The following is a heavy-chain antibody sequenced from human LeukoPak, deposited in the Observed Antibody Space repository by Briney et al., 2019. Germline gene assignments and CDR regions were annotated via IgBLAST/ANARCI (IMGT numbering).Heavy chain of an antibody. CDR1: GFTFSSYA. CDR3: ATDIVGATMGDY. Sequence: TGGSLRLSCAASGFTFSSYAMSWVRQAPGKGLEWVSAISGSGGSTYYADSVKGRFTISRDNSKNTLYLQMNSLRAEDTAVYYCATDIVGATMGDYWGQGTLVTVSS. J-gene: IGHJ4*02. V-gene: IGHV3-23*01. CDR2: ISGSGGST. D-gene: IGHD1-26*01.